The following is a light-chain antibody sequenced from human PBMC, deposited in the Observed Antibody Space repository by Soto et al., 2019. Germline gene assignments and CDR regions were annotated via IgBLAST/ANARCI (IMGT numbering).Light chain of an antibody. CDR3: QQTYSPLST. CDR1: QLINGY. CDR2: TAS. Sequence: DIQLTQSPSSLSASLGDRVTISCRASQLINGYLNWYQQKPGKAPRLLIYTASNLQSGVPSRFSGTRSGTDFTLIISDLQAEDFATYYCQQTYSPLSTFGQGTRVEIK. J-gene: IGKJ1*01. V-gene: IGKV1-39*01.